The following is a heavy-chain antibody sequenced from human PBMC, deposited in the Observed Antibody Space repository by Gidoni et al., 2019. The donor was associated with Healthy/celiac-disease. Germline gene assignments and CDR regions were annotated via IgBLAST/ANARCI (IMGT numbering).Heavy chain of an antibody. V-gene: IGHV3-23*01. CDR3: AKVGGSGYYYFTNFDY. D-gene: IGHD3-22*01. Sequence: EVQLLESGGGLVQPGGSRRLSGAASGLPFSRYAMSWVRQAPGKGLEWVSAISGSGGSTYYADSVKGRFTISRDNSKNTLYLQMNSLRAEDTAVYYCAKVGGSGYYYFTNFDYCGQGTLVTVSS. CDR2: ISGSGGST. J-gene: IGHJ4*02. CDR1: GLPFSRYA.